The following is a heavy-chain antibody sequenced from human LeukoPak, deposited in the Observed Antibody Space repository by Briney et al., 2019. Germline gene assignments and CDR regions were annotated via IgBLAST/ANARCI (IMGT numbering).Heavy chain of an antibody. D-gene: IGHD2-2*01. CDR2: IIPIFGTA. V-gene: IGHV1-69*05. CDR3: ARGRTSPGRYYMDV. Sequence: ASVKVSCKASGGTFSNYAISWVRQAPGQGLEWMGGIIPIFGTANYAQKFQGRVTITTDESTSTAYMELSSLRSEDTAVYYCARGRTSPGRYYMDVWGKGTTVTVSS. CDR1: GGTFSNYA. J-gene: IGHJ6*03.